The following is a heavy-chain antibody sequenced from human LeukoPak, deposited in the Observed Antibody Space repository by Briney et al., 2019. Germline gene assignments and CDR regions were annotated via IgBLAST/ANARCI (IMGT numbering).Heavy chain of an antibody. CDR2: IKEDGSET. D-gene: IGHD5-18*01. J-gene: IGHJ4*02. V-gene: IGHV3-7*03. CDR1: GFTFRNYW. Sequence: GGSLRLSCAASGFTFRNYWMNWVRQAPGKGLECLANIKEDGSETYYADSVKGRFTISRDNTKNSLYLQMNSLRAEDTAVYYCASDNRYGYDFWGQGTLVTVSS. CDR3: ASDNRYGYDF.